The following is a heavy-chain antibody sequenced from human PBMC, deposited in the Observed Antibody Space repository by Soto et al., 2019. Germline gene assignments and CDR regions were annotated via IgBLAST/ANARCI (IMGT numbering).Heavy chain of an antibody. CDR2: IYYSGST. D-gene: IGHD3-3*01. Sequence: ASETLSLTCTVSGGSISSGGYYWSWIRQHPGKGLEWIGYIYYSGSTYYNPSLKSRVTISVDTSKNQFSLKLSSVTAADTAVYYCARVGQGYDFWSGYWPPTSPGYYYMDVWGKGTTVTVSS. J-gene: IGHJ6*03. V-gene: IGHV4-31*03. CDR3: ARVGQGYDFWSGYWPPTSPGYYYMDV. CDR1: GGSISSGGYY.